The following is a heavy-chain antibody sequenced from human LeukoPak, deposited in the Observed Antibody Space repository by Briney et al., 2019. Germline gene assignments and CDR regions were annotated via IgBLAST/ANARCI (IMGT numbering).Heavy chain of an antibody. Sequence: SETLSLTCTVSGGSISSYYWSWIRQPPGKGLEWIGYVYYSGTTNYHPSLKSRVIISVDTSKNQFSLKLSPVIAADTAVYYCARVGVDYSGNIIKYYFDYWGQGTLVTVSS. J-gene: IGHJ4*02. CDR2: VYYSGTT. CDR1: GGSISSYY. D-gene: IGHD4-23*01. CDR3: ARVGVDYSGNIIKYYFDY. V-gene: IGHV4-59*01.